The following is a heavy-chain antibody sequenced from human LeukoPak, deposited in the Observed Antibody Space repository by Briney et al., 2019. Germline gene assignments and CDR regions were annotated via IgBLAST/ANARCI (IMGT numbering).Heavy chain of an antibody. D-gene: IGHD6-19*01. CDR1: GFTFSSYA. CDR2: ISYDGSNK. Sequence: GGSLRLSCAASGFTFSSYAMHWVRQAPGKGLEWVAVISYDGSNKYYADSVKGRFTISRDNSKNTLYLQMNSLRAEDTAVYYCAKTLSGWYREAFDIWGQGTMVTVSS. J-gene: IGHJ3*02. CDR3: AKTLSGWYREAFDI. V-gene: IGHV3-30-3*02.